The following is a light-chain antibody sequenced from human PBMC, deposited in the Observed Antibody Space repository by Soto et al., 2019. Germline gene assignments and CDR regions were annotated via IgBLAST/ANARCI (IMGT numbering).Light chain of an antibody. CDR1: SSDIGRFNY. CDR3: SSPTISNPQV. J-gene: IGLJ3*02. Sequence: QSALTQPASVSGSPGQSITISCTGTSSDIGRFNYVSWYQQHPGKVPKLMIYEVSNRPSAVSNRFSGSKSGNTASLTISGLQAEDEADYYCSSPTISNPQVFGGGTKLTVL. V-gene: IGLV2-14*01. CDR2: EVS.